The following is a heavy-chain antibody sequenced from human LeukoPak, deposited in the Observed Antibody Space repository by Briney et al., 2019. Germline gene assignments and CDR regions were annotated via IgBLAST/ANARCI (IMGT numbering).Heavy chain of an antibody. Sequence: SETLSLTCTVSGGSISSSSFYWGWIRQPPGKGLEWIVSISYSGSTYYNPSLKSRVTISEHTAKNQFSLRLSSVTAADTAVYYCARHPWAHYFDYWGQGTLVTVSS. D-gene: IGHD3-16*01. CDR1: GGSISSSSFY. CDR2: ISYSGST. CDR3: ARHPWAHYFDY. J-gene: IGHJ4*02. V-gene: IGHV4-39*01.